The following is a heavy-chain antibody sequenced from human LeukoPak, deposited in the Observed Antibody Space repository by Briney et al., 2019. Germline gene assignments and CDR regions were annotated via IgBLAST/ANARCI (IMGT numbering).Heavy chain of an antibody. D-gene: IGHD2-2*01. CDR3: ARTDIVVVPAAMDLDYYYYYGMDV. CDR2: IIPILGIA. CDR1: GGTFSSYA. Sequence: SVTVSCKASGGTFSSYAISWVRQAPGQGLEWMGRIIPILGIANYAQKFQGRVTITADKSTSTAYMELSSLRSEDTAVYYCARTDIVVVPAAMDLDYYYYYGMDVWGQGTTVTVSS. J-gene: IGHJ6*02. V-gene: IGHV1-69*04.